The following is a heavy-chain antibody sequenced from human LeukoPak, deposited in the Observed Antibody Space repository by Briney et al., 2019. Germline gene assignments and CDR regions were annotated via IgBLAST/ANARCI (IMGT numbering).Heavy chain of an antibody. Sequence: GGSLRLSCSASGLTFSNYAMHWVRQAPGKGLEYVSAISSDGVTTYYADSVKGRFTISRDNSKNTLYLQMSSLRAEDTAVYYCVKAMATYGYRVPFDYWGQGTLVTVSS. CDR2: ISSDGVTT. CDR1: GLTFSNYA. D-gene: IGHD5-18*01. CDR3: VKAMATYGYRVPFDY. V-gene: IGHV3-64D*09. J-gene: IGHJ4*02.